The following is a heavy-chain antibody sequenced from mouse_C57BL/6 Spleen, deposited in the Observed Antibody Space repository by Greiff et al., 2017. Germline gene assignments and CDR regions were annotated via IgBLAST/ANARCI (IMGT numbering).Heavy chain of an antibody. CDR3: ARRGTTGFAY. D-gene: IGHD1-1*01. CDR1: GYSITSGYY. CDR2: ISYDGSN. Sequence: VQLKESGPGLVKPSQSLSLTCSVTGYSITSGYYWNWIRQFPGNKLEWMGYISYDGSNNYNPSLQNRISITRDTSKNQFFLKLNSVTTEDTATYYCARRGTTGFAYWGQGTLVTVSA. V-gene: IGHV3-6*01. J-gene: IGHJ3*01.